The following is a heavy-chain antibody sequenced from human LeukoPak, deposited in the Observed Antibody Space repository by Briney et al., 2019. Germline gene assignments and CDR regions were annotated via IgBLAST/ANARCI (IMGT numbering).Heavy chain of an antibody. CDR2: IYYSGST. J-gene: IGHJ3*01. CDR1: GGSISSSNYY. V-gene: IGHV4-39*01. CDR3: ARLAGRYSSG. Sequence: PSETLSLTCTVSGGSISSSNYYWGWIRQPPGKGLEWIGSIYYSGSTYYNPSLKSRVTISVDTSKNQCSLKLSSVTAADTAVYYCARLAGRYSSGWGQGTMVTVSS. D-gene: IGHD6-19*01.